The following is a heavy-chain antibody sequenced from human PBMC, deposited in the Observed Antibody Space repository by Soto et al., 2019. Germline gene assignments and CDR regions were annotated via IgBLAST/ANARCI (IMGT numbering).Heavy chain of an antibody. Sequence: QVQLQQWGAGLLKPSETLSLTCAVYGGSFSGYYWTWIRQPPGTGLEWIGEINHSGSTNYNPSLKSRATISVETSTQQFSLKVTSVTAADTAVYYCARDKMTGLFEYWGQGTMFTVSS. J-gene: IGHJ4*02. CDR3: ARDKMTGLFEY. V-gene: IGHV4-34*01. CDR1: GGSFSGYY. D-gene: IGHD3-9*01. CDR2: INHSGST.